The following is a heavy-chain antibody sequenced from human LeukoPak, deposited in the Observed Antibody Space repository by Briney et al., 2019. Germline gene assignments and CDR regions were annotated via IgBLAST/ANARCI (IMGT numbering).Heavy chain of an antibody. CDR2: IYSGGST. J-gene: IGHJ4*02. CDR1: GFTVSSNY. V-gene: IGHV3-66*02. Sequence: GGSLRLSCAASGFTVSSNYMSWVRQPPGKGLEWVSVIYSGGSTYYADSVKGRFTISRDNSKNTLYLQMNSLRAEDTAVYYCARGDSVGYCSSTSCRTDYFDYWGQGTLVTVSS. D-gene: IGHD2-2*01. CDR3: ARGDSVGYCSSTSCRTDYFDY.